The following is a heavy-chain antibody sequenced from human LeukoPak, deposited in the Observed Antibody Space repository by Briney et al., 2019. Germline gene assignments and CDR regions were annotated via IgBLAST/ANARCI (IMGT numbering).Heavy chain of an antibody. J-gene: IGHJ4*02. CDR1: GXTFSSYW. CDR3: ARDTRLYSGSGSYFLDY. D-gene: IGHD3-10*01. CDR2: IKQDGSEK. Sequence: GGSLRLSCAASGXTFSSYWVTWVRQAPGKGLECVANIKQDGSEKYYVDSVKGRFTISRDNAKNSLYLQMNSLRAEDTAVYYCARDTRLYSGSGSYFLDYWGQGTLVTVSS. V-gene: IGHV3-7*01.